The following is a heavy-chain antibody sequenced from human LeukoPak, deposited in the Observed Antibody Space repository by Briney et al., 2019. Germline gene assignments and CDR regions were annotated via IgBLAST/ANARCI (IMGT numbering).Heavy chain of an antibody. CDR1: GFTFTAYA. CDR3: AKDVRGGCSGGTCYY. CDR2: ISGSGDST. V-gene: IGHV3-23*01. D-gene: IGHD2-15*01. J-gene: IGHJ4*02. Sequence: GGSLRLSCAASGFTFTAYAMIWVRQAPGKGLEWVSTISGSGDSTYYADSVKGRFTISRDNSKNTLYLQMNSLRAEDTAVYYCAKDVRGGCSGGTCYYWGQGTLVTVSS.